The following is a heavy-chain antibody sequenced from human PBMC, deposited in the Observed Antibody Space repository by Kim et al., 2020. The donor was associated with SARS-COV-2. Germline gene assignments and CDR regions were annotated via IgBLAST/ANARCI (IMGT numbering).Heavy chain of an antibody. Sequence: SETLSLTCGVSGGAIRRSHYSWGWIRQPPGKGLEWIGNIFWTGKTYYNPSLRGRVTISVDTSKNQFSLKLTSMTAADTAVYSCARLDPKGGDDYWGQGTLVTVSS. J-gene: IGHJ4*02. D-gene: IGHD3-16*01. CDR1: GGAIRRSHYS. CDR2: IFWTGKT. V-gene: IGHV4-39*01. CDR3: ARLDPKGGDDY.